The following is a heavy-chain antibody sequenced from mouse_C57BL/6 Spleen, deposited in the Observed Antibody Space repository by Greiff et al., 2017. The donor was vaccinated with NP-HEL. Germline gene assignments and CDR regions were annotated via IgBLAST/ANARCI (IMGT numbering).Heavy chain of an antibody. D-gene: IGHD1-1*01. J-gene: IGHJ2*01. V-gene: IGHV5-17*01. CDR2: ISSGSSTI. CDR1: GFTFSDYG. Sequence: DVMLVESGGGLVKPGGSLKLSCAASGFTFSDYGMHWVRQAPEKGLEWVAYISSGSSTIYYADTVKGRFTISRDNAKNTLFLQMTSLRSEDTAMYYCAITTVVGFDYWGQGTTLTVSS. CDR3: AITTVVGFDY.